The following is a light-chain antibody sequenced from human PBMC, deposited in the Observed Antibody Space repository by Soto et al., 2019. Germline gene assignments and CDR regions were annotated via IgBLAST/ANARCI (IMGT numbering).Light chain of an antibody. CDR1: QSISSY. Sequence: DIQMTQSPSSLSASVGDRVTITCRASQSISSYLNWYQQKPGKAPKLLIYAASSLQSGVPSRFSGSGSGTDFTLTISSLQPEDFATYYCQQSYSTPPFGGGTRWIS. J-gene: IGKJ4*01. CDR2: AAS. CDR3: QQSYSTPP. V-gene: IGKV1-39*01.